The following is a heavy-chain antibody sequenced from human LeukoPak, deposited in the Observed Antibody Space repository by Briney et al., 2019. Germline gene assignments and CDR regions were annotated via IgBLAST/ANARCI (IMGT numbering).Heavy chain of an antibody. V-gene: IGHV3-48*01. Sequence: GGPLRLSCAASGFTVSTYNMNWVRQAPGKGLEWVSYITLSGSTIYYADSVRGRFTISRDNAKNSLYLQMNSLRAEDTAVYYCAREPTYTSSWYTTCDYWGQGTLVTVSS. J-gene: IGHJ4*02. D-gene: IGHD6-13*01. CDR2: ITLSGSTI. CDR3: AREPTYTSSWYTTCDY. CDR1: GFTVSTYN.